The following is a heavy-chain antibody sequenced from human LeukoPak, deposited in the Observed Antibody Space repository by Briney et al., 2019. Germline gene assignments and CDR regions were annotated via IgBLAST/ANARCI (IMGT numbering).Heavy chain of an antibody. Sequence: GGSLRLSCAASGFSFRSCWMHWVRHAPGKELVWVSRINGDGSTTNYADSVRGRFTISRDNAKNTLYLQMNSLRADDSAVYFCASLVGGYYPPVEAFDVCGQGTMVTVSS. CDR3: ASLVGGYYPPVEAFDV. CDR1: GFSFRSCW. J-gene: IGHJ3*01. D-gene: IGHD3-3*01. CDR2: INGDGSTT. V-gene: IGHV3-74*01.